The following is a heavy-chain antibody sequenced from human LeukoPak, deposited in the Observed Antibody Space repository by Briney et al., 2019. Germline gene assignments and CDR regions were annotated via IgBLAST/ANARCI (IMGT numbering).Heavy chain of an antibody. J-gene: IGHJ3*01. V-gene: IGHV3-30-3*01. Sequence: GGSLRLSCAASGFTFTYYAMHWVRQAPGKGLEWVSVVSNDGSNQDYTDSVKGRFIISRDDSKSTVYLQMNSLRVDDTAMYYCARGPDPVVRGPRRAFDLWGQGTMVTVSS. CDR1: GFTFTYYA. D-gene: IGHD3-10*01. CDR2: VSNDGSNQ. CDR3: ARGPDPVVRGPRRAFDL.